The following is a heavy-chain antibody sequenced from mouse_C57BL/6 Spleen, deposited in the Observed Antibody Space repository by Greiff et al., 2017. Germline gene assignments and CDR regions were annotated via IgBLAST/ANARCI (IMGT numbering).Heavy chain of an antibody. CDR1: GFTFSSYT. J-gene: IGHJ1*03. CDR3: ARITAVVGYFDV. D-gene: IGHD1-1*01. V-gene: IGHV5-9*01. CDR2: ISGGGGNT. Sequence: EVQVVESGGGLVKPGGSLKLSCAASGFTFSSYTMSWVRQTPGKRLEWVATISGGGGNTYYTDSVKGRFTLSRDNAKNTLYLQLSSLRSEDTALYYCARITAVVGYFDVWGTGTTVTVSS.